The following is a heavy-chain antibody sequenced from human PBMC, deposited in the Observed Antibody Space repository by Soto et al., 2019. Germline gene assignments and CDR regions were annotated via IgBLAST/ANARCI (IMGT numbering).Heavy chain of an antibody. CDR2: IYYSGST. J-gene: IGHJ4*02. D-gene: IGHD3-10*01. CDR1: GISIISSSYY. CDR3: AHSIVRRVMSYFDY. V-gene: IGHV4-39*01. Sequence: SDTLSLTCTVSGISIISSSYYWGWIRQPPGKRLEWIGSIYYSGSTYYNPSLKSRVTISVDTSKNQFSLKLSSVTAVDTAVYYCAHSIVRRVMSYFDYWGQGTLVTIS.